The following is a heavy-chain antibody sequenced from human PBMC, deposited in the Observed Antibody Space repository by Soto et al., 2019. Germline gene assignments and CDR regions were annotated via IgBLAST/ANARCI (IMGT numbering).Heavy chain of an antibody. J-gene: IGHJ6*02. Sequence: EVQLLESGGGLVQPGGSLRLSCAASGFTFSSYAMSWVRQAPGKGLEWVSAISGSGGSTYYADSVKGRFTISRDNSKNTFYMKMIGLGGGDTPVYYCAKNILRAGGWGVSYYGMDVGGQGTTVTVPS. D-gene: IGHD3-16*01. V-gene: IGHV3-23*01. CDR2: ISGSGGST. CDR3: AKNILRAGGWGVSYYGMDV. CDR1: GFTFSSYA.